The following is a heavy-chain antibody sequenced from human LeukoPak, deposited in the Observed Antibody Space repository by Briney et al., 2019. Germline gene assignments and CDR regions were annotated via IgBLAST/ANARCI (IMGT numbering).Heavy chain of an antibody. CDR3: AREDYSGYDSAFDI. CDR2: ITSSGSSI. Sequence: GGSLRLSCAASGFTFSDYYMSWIRQAPGKGLEWVSYITSSGSSIYYADSVKGRFTISRDNAKNSLYLQMNSLRAEDTAVYYCAREDYSGYDSAFDIWGQGTMVTVSS. V-gene: IGHV3-11*04. D-gene: IGHD5-12*01. CDR1: GFTFSDYY. J-gene: IGHJ3*02.